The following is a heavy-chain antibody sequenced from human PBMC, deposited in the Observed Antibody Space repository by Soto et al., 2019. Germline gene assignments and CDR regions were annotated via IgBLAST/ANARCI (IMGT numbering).Heavy chain of an antibody. CDR1: GYTFSNYG. CDR2: ISLYSDGT. V-gene: IGHV1-18*01. Sequence: ASVKVSCKTSGYTFSNYGITWVRQAPGQPLEWLGWISLYSDGTNYAQKFQGRVSMTTDTSTTTAYMELRSLRADDTAVYYCARVVPGAEAWFGPWGQGTLVTVSS. CDR3: ARVVPGAEAWFGP. D-gene: IGHD2-2*01. J-gene: IGHJ5*02.